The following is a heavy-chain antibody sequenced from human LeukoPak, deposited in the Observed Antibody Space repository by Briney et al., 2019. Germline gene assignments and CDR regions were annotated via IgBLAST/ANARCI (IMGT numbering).Heavy chain of an antibody. Sequence: SETLSLTCTVSGGSIRNYYWSWIRQPAGKGLEWIGRIYTSGSTDYNPSLKSRVTMSVDTSRNQFSLKLSSVTAADTAVYYCARESKSYDGSGYYHDYWGQGTLVTVSS. CDR2: IYTSGST. CDR1: GGSIRNYY. CDR3: ARESKSYDGSGYYHDY. V-gene: IGHV4-4*07. J-gene: IGHJ4*02. D-gene: IGHD3-22*01.